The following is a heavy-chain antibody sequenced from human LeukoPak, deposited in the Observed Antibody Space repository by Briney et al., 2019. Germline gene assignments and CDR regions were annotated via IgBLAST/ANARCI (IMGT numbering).Heavy chain of an antibody. Sequence: SGESLQISCKGSGYTFTNYWIGWVRQMPGKGLEWMGMIYPGDSNSRYSPSFQGQVTFSADKSINTAHLHWSSLKASDTAMYFCASQRLGGAFDIWGQGTMVTVSS. V-gene: IGHV5-51*01. CDR3: ASQRLGGAFDI. CDR2: IYPGDSNS. CDR1: GYTFTNYW. D-gene: IGHD3-16*01. J-gene: IGHJ3*02.